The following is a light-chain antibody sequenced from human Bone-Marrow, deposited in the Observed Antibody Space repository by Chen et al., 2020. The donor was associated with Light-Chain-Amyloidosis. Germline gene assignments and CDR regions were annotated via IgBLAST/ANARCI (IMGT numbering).Light chain of an antibody. J-gene: IGLJ3*02. Sequence: SYVLTQPSSVSVAPGQTATIACGGNNIGTNSVHWYQQTPGQAPPLVVYDDSDRPSGIPERLSGSNSGNTATLTISRVEDGDEADYYCQVWDRSSDRPVFGGGTKLTVL. CDR1: NIGTNS. CDR3: QVWDRSSDRPV. V-gene: IGLV3-21*02. CDR2: DDS.